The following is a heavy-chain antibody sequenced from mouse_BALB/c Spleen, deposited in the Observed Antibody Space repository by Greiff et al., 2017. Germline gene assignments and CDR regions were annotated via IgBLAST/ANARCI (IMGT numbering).Heavy chain of an antibody. CDR2: IWSGGST. D-gene: IGHD2-12*01. V-gene: IGHV2-2*02. CDR3: ARLRLDYYAMDY. Sequence: VKLMESGPGLVQPSQSLSITCTVSGFSLTSYGVHWVRQSPGKGLEWLGVIWSGGSTDYNAAFISRLSISKDNSKSQVFFKMNSLQANDTAIYYCARLRLDYYAMDYWGQGTSVTVSS. CDR1: GFSLTSYG. J-gene: IGHJ4*01.